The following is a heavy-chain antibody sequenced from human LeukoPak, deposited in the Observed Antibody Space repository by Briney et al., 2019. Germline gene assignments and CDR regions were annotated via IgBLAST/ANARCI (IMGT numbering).Heavy chain of an antibody. V-gene: IGHV4-59*08. Sequence: SETLSLTCTVSGGSISSYCWSWIRQPPGKGLEWIGYIYYSGSTNYNPSLKSRVTISVDTSKNQFSLKLSSVTAADTAVYYCARHLLNWDDAFDIWGQGTMVTVSS. CDR1: GGSISSYC. CDR3: ARHLLNWDDAFDI. J-gene: IGHJ3*02. CDR2: IYYSGST. D-gene: IGHD7-27*01.